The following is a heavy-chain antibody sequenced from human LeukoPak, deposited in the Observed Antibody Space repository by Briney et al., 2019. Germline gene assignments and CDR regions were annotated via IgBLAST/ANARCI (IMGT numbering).Heavy chain of an antibody. D-gene: IGHD2-8*01. CDR3: ALSESKRRLLSPLGY. V-gene: IGHV3-23*01. Sequence: PGGSLRLSCAASGFTFSTYAMSWVRQAPGKGLEWVSAISSSGGSTYYADSVKGRFTISRDNAKNSLYLQMNSLRAEDTAVYYCALSESKRRLLSPLGYWGQGTLVTVSS. J-gene: IGHJ4*02. CDR1: GFTFSTYA. CDR2: ISSSGGST.